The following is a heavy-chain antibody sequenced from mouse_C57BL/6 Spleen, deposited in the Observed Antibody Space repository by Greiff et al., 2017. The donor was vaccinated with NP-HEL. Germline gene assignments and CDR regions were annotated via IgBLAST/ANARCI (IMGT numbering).Heavy chain of an antibody. V-gene: IGHV6-3*01. D-gene: IGHD1-2*01. CDR1: GFTFSNYW. CDR2: IRLKSDNYAT. J-gene: IGHJ4*01. Sequence: EVKLVESGGGLVQPGGSMRLSCVASGFTFSNYWMNWVRQSPEKGLEWVAQIRLKSDNYATHYAESVKGRFTISRDDSKSSVYLQMNNLRAEDTGIYYCTVLLRRDMDYWGQGTSVTVSS. CDR3: TVLLRRDMDY.